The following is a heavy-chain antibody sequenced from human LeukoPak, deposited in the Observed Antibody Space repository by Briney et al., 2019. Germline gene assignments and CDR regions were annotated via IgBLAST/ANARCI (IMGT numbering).Heavy chain of an antibody. J-gene: IGHJ4*02. CDR1: GYTFTSYG. D-gene: IGHD6-6*01. Sequence: ASVKVSCKASGYTFTSYGISWVRQAPGQGVGWMGWISVYNGNTNYAQKLQGRVTMTTDPSTSTAYMELRSLRSDDTAVYYCARGIIAARTFDYWGQGTLVTVPS. CDR2: ISVYNGNT. V-gene: IGHV1-18*01. CDR3: ARGIIAARTFDY.